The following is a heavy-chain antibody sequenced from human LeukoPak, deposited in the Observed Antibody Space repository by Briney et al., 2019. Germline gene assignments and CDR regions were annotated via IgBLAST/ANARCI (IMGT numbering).Heavy chain of an antibody. CDR3: ARDRGPRTGFMVREAYDY. D-gene: IGHD3-10*01. CDR1: GFTVSSNY. V-gene: IGHV3-53*01. CDR2: IYSGGST. J-gene: IGHJ4*02. Sequence: GESLRLSCAASGFTVSSNYMSWVRQAPGKGLEWVSVIYSGGSTYYADSVKGRFTISRDNAKNTLYLQMNSLRVEDTAVYYCARDRGPRTGFMVREAYDYWGQGTLVTVSS.